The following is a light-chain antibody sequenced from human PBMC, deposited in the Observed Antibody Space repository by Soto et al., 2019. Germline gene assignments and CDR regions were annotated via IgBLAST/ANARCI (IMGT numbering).Light chain of an antibody. CDR1: SSNIGNNY. J-gene: IGLJ2*01. Sequence: QSVLTQPPSVSAAPGQKVTISCSGRSSNIGNNYVSWYQQLPGTAPKLLIYDSNKRPSGIPDRFSGSKSGTSATLGITGLQTGDEADYYCETWDSSLSAGVFGGGTKRTVL. CDR2: DSN. CDR3: ETWDSSLSAGV. V-gene: IGLV1-51*01.